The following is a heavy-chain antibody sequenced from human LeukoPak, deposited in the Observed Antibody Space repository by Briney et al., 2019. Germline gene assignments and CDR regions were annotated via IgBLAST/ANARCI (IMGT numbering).Heavy chain of an antibody. CDR1: GGSISSDSYY. CDR3: ARGKQWLVRRFFDY. CDR2: IYSGGTT. D-gene: IGHD6-19*01. Sequence: SETLSLTCAVSGGSISSDSYYWGWIRQPPGKGLEWIGSIYSGGTTYYNPSLKSRVTISVDTSKNQFSLKLSSVTAADTAVYYCARGKQWLVRRFFDYWGQGTLVTVSS. J-gene: IGHJ4*02. V-gene: IGHV4-39*07.